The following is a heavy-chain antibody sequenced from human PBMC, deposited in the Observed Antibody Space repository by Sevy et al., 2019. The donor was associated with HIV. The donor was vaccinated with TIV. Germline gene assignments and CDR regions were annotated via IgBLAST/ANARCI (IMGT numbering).Heavy chain of an antibody. CDR1: GFTFSSYA. J-gene: IGHJ6*02. CDR3: AKRANLYYYYGMDV. V-gene: IGHV3-23*01. Sequence: GGSLRLSCAASGFTFSSYAMSWVRQAPGKGLEWVSAISGSGGSTYYADSVKGRFTISRDNSKNTQDLQMNSLRAEDTAVYYCAKRANLYYYYGMDVWGQGTTVTVSS. CDR2: ISGSGGST.